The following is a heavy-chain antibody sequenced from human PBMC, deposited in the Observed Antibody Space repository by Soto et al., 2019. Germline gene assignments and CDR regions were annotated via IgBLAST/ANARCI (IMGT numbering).Heavy chain of an antibody. CDR1: GGSISSYY. Sequence: SETLSLTCTVSGGSISSYYWTWIRQPPGKGLEWIGYIYYSGSTNYNPSLKSRVTISLDTSKNHFSLKLNSVTAADTAVYYCARGGGGTYYKAFDIWGQGTMVTVSS. V-gene: IGHV4-59*01. D-gene: IGHD1-26*01. J-gene: IGHJ3*02. CDR3: ARGGGGTYYKAFDI. CDR2: IYYSGST.